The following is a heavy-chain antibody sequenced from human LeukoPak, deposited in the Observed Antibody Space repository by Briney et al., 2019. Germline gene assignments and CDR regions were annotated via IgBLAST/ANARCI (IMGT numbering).Heavy chain of an antibody. J-gene: IGHJ4*02. V-gene: IGHV7-4-1*02. CDR1: GYTFTSYA. D-gene: IGHD3-16*01. CDR2: INGYTGNP. Sequence: ASVKVSCKTSGYTFTSYAMNWVRQAPGQGLEWMGWINGYTGNPTYAPGFTGRFVFSLDTSVSTAYLQISSLKADDTAVYYCTRTGGGDIQGFDYWGQGTLVTVSS. CDR3: TRTGGGDIQGFDY.